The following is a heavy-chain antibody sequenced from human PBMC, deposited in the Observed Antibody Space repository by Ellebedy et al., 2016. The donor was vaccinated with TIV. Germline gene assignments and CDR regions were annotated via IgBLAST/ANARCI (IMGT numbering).Heavy chain of an antibody. Sequence: SETLSLTCTVSGGSISSSDDYWGWIRQPPGKGLEWIGSIHLSGNTYYSASLMSRVTISVETSKNQLSLRLTAVTAADTAVYYCARDTSGGIDYWGQGTLVTVSS. CDR3: ARDTSGGIDY. D-gene: IGHD2-15*01. CDR2: IHLSGNT. V-gene: IGHV4-39*07. J-gene: IGHJ4*02. CDR1: GGSISSSDDY.